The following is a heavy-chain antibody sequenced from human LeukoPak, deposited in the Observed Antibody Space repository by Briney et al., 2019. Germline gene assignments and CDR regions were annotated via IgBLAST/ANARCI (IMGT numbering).Heavy chain of an antibody. CDR1: GGFLSRSSYH. Sequence: PSETLSLTCTVSGGFLSRSSYHWGWVRQPPGKGLECIGSIYSGGTIYYNPSLQSRVLISVDTSKNQFSLNLNSVTAADTAVYYCASDDYWGQGALVTVSS. CDR2: IYSGGTI. J-gene: IGHJ4*02. V-gene: IGHV4-39*01. CDR3: ASDDY.